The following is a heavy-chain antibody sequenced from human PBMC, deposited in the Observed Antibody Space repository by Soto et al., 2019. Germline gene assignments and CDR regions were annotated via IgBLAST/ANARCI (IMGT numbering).Heavy chain of an antibody. Sequence: SVKVSCKASGGTFSSYAISWVRQAPGQGLEWMGGIIPIFGTANYAQKFQGRVTITADESTSTAYMELSSLRSEDTAVYYCARDSVVVTASNWFDPWGQGTLVTVSS. D-gene: IGHD2-21*02. CDR1: GGTFSSYA. J-gene: IGHJ5*02. V-gene: IGHV1-69*13. CDR2: IIPIFGTA. CDR3: ARDSVVVTASNWFDP.